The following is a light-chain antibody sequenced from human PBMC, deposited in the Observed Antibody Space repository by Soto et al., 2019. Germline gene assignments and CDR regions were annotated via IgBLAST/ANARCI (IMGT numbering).Light chain of an antibody. CDR1: RNINTY. CDR3: QQSYSTPQT. V-gene: IGKV1-39*01. CDR2: GGS. J-gene: IGKJ1*01. Sequence: DIQMTQSPSSLSASVGDRVTITCRASRNINTYLNWYQHKPGKAPNPLIYGGSNLQSGVPSRFRGSGSGTDFTLTISSLHPEDFATYYCQQSYSTPQTFGPGTKVEVK.